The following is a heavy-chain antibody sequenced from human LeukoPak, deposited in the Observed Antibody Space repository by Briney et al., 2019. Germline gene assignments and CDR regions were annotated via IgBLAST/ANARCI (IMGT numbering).Heavy chain of an antibody. CDR2: IIPIFGTA. J-gene: IGHJ6*03. CDR1: GGTFSSYA. Sequence: SVKVSCKASGGTFSSYAISWVRQAPGQGLEWMGGIIPIFGTANYAQKFQGRVTITADESTSTAYMELSSLRSEDTAVYYCARDSGRYCSGGSCYPQYYYMDVWGKGTTVTISS. D-gene: IGHD2-15*01. V-gene: IGHV1-69*13. CDR3: ARDSGRYCSGGSCYPQYYYMDV.